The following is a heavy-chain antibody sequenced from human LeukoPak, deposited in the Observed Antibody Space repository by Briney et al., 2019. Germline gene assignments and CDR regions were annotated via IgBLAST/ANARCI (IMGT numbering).Heavy chain of an antibody. CDR3: ARGALVVAY. CDR2: ISYDGSNK. CDR1: GFTFSSYG. Sequence: QAGGSLRLSCAASGFTFSSYGMHWFRQAPGKGLEWVAVISYDGSNKYYADSVKGRFTISRDNSKNTLYLQMNSLRAEDTAVYYCARGALVVAYWGQGTLVTVSS. V-gene: IGHV3-30*19. J-gene: IGHJ4*02. D-gene: IGHD2-8*02.